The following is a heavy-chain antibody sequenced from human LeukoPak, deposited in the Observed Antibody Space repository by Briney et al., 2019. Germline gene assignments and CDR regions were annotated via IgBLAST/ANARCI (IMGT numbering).Heavy chain of an antibody. D-gene: IGHD2-15*01. J-gene: IGHJ2*01. Sequence: GGSLRLSCAASGFRFSGHSMNWVRQAPGKGLEWITNINIGSSVIYYADSVNGRFTISRDKVKNALFLQMNSLRGEDTAVYYCVRTCSGGSCDSYWYFDFWGRGTLVTVSS. CDR3: VRTCSGGSCDSYWYFDF. CDR2: INIGSSVI. CDR1: GFRFSGHS. V-gene: IGHV3-48*01.